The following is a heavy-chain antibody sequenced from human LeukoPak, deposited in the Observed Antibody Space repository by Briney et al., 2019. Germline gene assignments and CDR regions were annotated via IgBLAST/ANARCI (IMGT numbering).Heavy chain of an antibody. CDR2: ISFDGKNK. Sequence: PGGSLRLSCVASGFTFNNYAIHWVRQAPGKGLEWVAVISFDGKNKFYADSVKGRFTISRDNSKNTLYLQMNSLKPEDTAVYFCARDSEYSSGDWFDPWGQGTLVTVSS. V-gene: IGHV3-30*04. D-gene: IGHD6-19*01. J-gene: IGHJ5*02. CDR1: GFTFNNYA. CDR3: ARDSEYSSGDWFDP.